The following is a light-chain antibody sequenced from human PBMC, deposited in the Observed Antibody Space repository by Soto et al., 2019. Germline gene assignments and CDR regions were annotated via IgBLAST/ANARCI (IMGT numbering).Light chain of an antibody. V-gene: IGKV1-5*01. CDR1: QSISSW. J-gene: IGKJ1*01. CDR3: QQYKSQWT. CDR2: DAS. Sequence: DIQMTQSPSTLSASVGDRVTITCRASQSISSWLDWYQQKPGKAPKLLIYDASSLESGVPSRFSGSGSGTEFTLTISSLQPDDFATYYCQQYKSQWTFGQGTKVEIK.